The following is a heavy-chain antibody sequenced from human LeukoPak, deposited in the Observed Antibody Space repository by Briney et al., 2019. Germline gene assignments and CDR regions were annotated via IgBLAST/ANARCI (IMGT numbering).Heavy chain of an antibody. CDR2: INHSGST. Sequence: PSETLSLTCAVYGGSFSGYYWSWIRQPPGKGLEWIGEINHSGSTNYNPSLKSRVTISVDTSKNQFSLKLSSVTAADTAVYYCARTDYGGINLADAFDIWGQGTMVTVSS. CDR3: ARTDYGGINLADAFDI. V-gene: IGHV4-34*01. D-gene: IGHD4-23*01. J-gene: IGHJ3*02. CDR1: GGSFSGYY.